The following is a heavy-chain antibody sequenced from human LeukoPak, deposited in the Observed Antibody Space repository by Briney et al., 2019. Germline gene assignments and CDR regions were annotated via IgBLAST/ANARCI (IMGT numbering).Heavy chain of an antibody. CDR2: IITIFGTA. CDR1: GGTFSSYP. J-gene: IGHJ3*02. Sequence: SVKVSCKASGGTFSSYPISWVGQAPGQGLEGMGGIITIFGTANYAQKFQGRVTITADKSTSTDYMELSSLRSEDTAVYYCAREALTQTSRGTRDAFDIWGQGTMVTVSS. V-gene: IGHV1-69*06. D-gene: IGHD3-10*01. CDR3: AREALTQTSRGTRDAFDI.